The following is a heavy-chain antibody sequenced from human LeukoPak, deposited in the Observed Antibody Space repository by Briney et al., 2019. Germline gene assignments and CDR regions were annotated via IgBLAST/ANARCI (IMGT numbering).Heavy chain of an antibody. J-gene: IGHJ4*02. D-gene: IGHD3-22*01. Sequence: GGCLKISCKGSGYSFTRHWIGWVRRMPGKDLEWMGFIFPGDSDTKYSPSFQGQVTISADKSIITAYLLWSSLKASDTAMYYCARTSYDSSGYSFDFDYWGQGTLVTVSS. CDR3: ARTSYDSSGYSFDFDY. CDR2: IFPGDSDT. V-gene: IGHV5-51*01. CDR1: GYSFTRHW.